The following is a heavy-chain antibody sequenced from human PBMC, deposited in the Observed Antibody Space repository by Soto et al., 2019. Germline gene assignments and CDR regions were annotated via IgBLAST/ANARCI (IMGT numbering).Heavy chain of an antibody. J-gene: IGHJ4*02. CDR2: IFHDGTA. Sequence: SDTLSLTCAVSGVSISSGNWWTWVRQTPQRGLEYIGEIFHDGTANYYPSFERRVAISVDTSKNQFSLKLTSVTAADTAIYFCARLVYDTCLNYMYFGFWGQGALVTVSS. CDR1: GVSISSGNW. V-gene: IGHV4-4*02. CDR3: ARLVYDTCLNYMYFGF. D-gene: IGHD2-8*01.